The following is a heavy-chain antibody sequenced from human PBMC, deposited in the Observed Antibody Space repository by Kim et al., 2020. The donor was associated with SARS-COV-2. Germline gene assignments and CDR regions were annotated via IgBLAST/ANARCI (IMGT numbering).Heavy chain of an antibody. CDR1: GFTFSSYA. CDR2: INGSGRST. V-gene: IGHV3-23*01. J-gene: IGHJ6*02. CDR3: ARNQYHYILYGMDV. D-gene: IGHD3-10*02. Sequence: GGSLRLSCAASGFTFSSYAMTWVRQAPGKGLEWVSAINGSGRSTYYADSVKGRFTISRDNSKNTLYLQMNSLRAEDTAVYYCARNQYHYILYGMDVWGQGATVTVSS.